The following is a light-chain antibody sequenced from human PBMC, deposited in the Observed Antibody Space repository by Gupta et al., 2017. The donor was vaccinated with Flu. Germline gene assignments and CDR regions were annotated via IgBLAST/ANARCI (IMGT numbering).Light chain of an antibody. J-gene: IGKJ1*01. Sequence: DIQMTQSPSTLSASVGDRVTITCRASQNINTWVAWYQQKPGKAPNLLIYKASTLQSGVPPRFSGSGSGTEFTLTISSLQADEFATYYCQQYNSYSRTFGQGTKVEIK. CDR2: KAS. V-gene: IGKV1-5*03. CDR3: QQYNSYSRT. CDR1: QNINTW.